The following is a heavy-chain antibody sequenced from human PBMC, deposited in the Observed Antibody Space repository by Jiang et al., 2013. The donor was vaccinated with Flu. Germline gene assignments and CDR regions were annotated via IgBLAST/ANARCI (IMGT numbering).Heavy chain of an antibody. CDR1: GYTFTSYG. Sequence: QSGAEVKKPGASVKVSCKASGYTFTSYGISWVRQAPGQGLEWMGWISAYNGNTNYAQKLQGRVTMTTDTSTSTAYMELRSLRSDDTAVYYCARDLTRMVRGVIMDGMGGWFDPWGQGTLVTVSS. D-gene: IGHD3-10*01. CDR2: ISAYNGNT. CDR3: ARDLTRMVRGVIMDGMGGWFDP. V-gene: IGHV1-18*01. J-gene: IGHJ5*02.